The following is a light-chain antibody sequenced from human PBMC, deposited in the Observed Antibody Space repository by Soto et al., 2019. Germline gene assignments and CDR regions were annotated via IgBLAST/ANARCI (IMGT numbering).Light chain of an antibody. CDR3: TSYTSSRTVV. CDR1: SSDIGTYNY. CDR2: DVS. Sequence: QSALAQPASVSGSPRQSITISCTGTSSDIGTYNYVSWYQQHAGKVPKLMIYDVSNRPSGVSDRFSGSKSGNTASLTISGLQAEDEADYYCTSYTSSRTVVFGGGTKLTVL. V-gene: IGLV2-14*03. J-gene: IGLJ2*01.